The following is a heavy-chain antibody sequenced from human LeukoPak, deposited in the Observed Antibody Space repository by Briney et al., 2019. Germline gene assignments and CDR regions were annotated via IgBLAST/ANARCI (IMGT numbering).Heavy chain of an antibody. CDR2: IIPIFGTA. CDR1: GGTFSSYA. J-gene: IGHJ6*02. D-gene: IGHD2-2*01. V-gene: IGHV1-69*13. CDR3: ARDDPPAANRYYYYYGMDV. Sequence: SVKVSCKASGGTFSSYAISWVRQAPGQGLEWMGGIIPIFGTANYAQKFQGRVTTTADESTSTAYMELSSLRSEDTAVYYCARDDPPAANRYYYYYGMDVWGQGTTVTVSS.